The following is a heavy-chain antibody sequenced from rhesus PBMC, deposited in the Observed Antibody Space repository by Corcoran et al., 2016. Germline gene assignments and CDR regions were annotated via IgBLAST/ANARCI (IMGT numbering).Heavy chain of an antibody. Sequence: QVTLKESGPALVKPTQTLTLTCSFSGFSISTTGTGLGCTRHPPRKALECLATSYWNDSKYYSTALRSRLTISKDTSKNQVVLTMTNMDPVDTATYYCAQLAAAGASVFDFWGQGVLVTVSS. J-gene: IGHJ4*01. D-gene: IGHD6-25*01. CDR1: GFSISTTGTG. CDR3: AQLAAAGASVFDF. V-gene: IGHV2-95*01. CDR2: SYWNDSK.